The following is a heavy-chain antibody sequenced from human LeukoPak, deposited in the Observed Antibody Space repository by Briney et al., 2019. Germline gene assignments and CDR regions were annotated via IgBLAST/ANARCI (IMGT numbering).Heavy chain of an antibody. V-gene: IGHV3-23*01. J-gene: IGHJ4*02. CDR3: ARDQSHYTAPGDY. Sequence: PGGSLRLSCAASGFTFSSHAMSWVRQAPGKGLEWVSVISGSGGSTYNADSVKGRFTISRDNSKNTLYLQMNSLRAEDTAVYYCARDQSHYTAPGDYWGQGTLVTVSS. D-gene: IGHD3-10*01. CDR1: GFTFSSHA. CDR2: ISGSGGST.